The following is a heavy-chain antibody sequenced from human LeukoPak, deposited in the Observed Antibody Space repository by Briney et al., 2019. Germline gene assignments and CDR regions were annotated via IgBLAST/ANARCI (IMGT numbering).Heavy chain of an antibody. Sequence: GGSLRLSCAAAGFTFSDYYMSWIRQAPGKGLEWVSYISSSGSTIYYADSVKGRFTISRDNAKNSLYLQMNSLRAEDTAVYYCASARVRGVILDYSGQGTLVTVSS. V-gene: IGHV3-11*01. J-gene: IGHJ4*02. CDR3: ASARVRGVILDY. D-gene: IGHD3-10*01. CDR1: GFTFSDYY. CDR2: ISSSGSTI.